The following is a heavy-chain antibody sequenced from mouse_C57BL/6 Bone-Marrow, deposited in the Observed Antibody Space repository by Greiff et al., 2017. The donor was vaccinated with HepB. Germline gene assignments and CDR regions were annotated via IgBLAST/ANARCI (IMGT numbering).Heavy chain of an antibody. CDR3: ARLSLYYYGSSFFDY. CDR1: GYTFTSYW. Sequence: QVQLQQPGAELVKPGASVKLSCKASGYTFTSYWMHWVKQRPGQGLEWIGMIHPNSGSTNYNEKFKSKATLTVDKSSSTAYMQLSSLTSEDSAVYYCARLSLYYYGSSFFDYWGQGTTLTVSS. CDR2: IHPNSGST. V-gene: IGHV1-64*01. D-gene: IGHD1-1*01. J-gene: IGHJ2*01.